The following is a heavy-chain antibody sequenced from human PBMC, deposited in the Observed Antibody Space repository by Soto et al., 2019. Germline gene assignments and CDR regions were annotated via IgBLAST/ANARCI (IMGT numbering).Heavy chain of an antibody. CDR3: ARSPRPSTTGDADWFEP. CDR1: GYTFTSDY. V-gene: IGHV1-46*01. Sequence: ASVKVSCKASGYTFTSDYMHWVRQAPGQGLEWMGIINPSGGSTSYAQKFQGRVTMTRDTSTSTVYMELSSLRSEDTAVYYCARSPRPSTTGDADWFEPWGQGTLVNVSS. D-gene: IGHD4-17*01. CDR2: INPSGGST. J-gene: IGHJ5*02.